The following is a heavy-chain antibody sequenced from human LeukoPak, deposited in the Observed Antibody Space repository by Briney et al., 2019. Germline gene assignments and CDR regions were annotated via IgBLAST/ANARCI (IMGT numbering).Heavy chain of an antibody. J-gene: IGHJ4*02. V-gene: IGHV3-23*01. CDR3: AKYTSRGYSYGSYDY. Sequence: PGGSLRLSCAASGFTFNSYAMSWIRQAPGKGLEWASVISGSGGSTYYADSVKGRFTISRDNSKNTLYLQMNSLSDDDTALYYCAKYTSRGYSYGSYDYWGQGTLVTVSS. CDR1: GFTFNSYA. CDR2: ISGSGGST. D-gene: IGHD5-18*01.